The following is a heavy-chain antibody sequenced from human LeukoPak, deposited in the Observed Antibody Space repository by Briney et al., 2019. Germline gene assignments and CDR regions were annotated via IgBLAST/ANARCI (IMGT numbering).Heavy chain of an antibody. CDR3: AQYYAFSGSSEVGLHY. Sequence: GESLKISREASGYRFTSFSIGYVRQMPGKGLEWMGIIYPGDSDTRYSPSFQGQVTISADKSISTAYLQWSSLKASDTAMYYGAQYYAFSGSSEVGLHYWGQGTLVTVSS. V-gene: IGHV5-51*01. D-gene: IGHD3-10*01. CDR2: IYPGDSDT. J-gene: IGHJ4*02. CDR1: GYRFTSFS.